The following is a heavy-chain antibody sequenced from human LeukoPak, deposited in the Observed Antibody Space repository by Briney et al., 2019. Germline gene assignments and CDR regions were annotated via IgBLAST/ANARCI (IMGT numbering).Heavy chain of an antibody. CDR1: GFTFSSYA. Sequence: GGSLRLSCAASGFTFSSYAMHWVRQAPGKGLEWVAVISYDGSNKYYADSVKGRFTISRDNSKNTLYLQMNSLRAEDTAVYYCARESGTSKVFNPIEYSSSSEFDPWGQGTLVTVSS. CDR2: ISYDGSNK. J-gene: IGHJ5*02. D-gene: IGHD6-6*01. CDR3: ARESGTSKVFNPIEYSSSSEFDP. V-gene: IGHV3-30-3*01.